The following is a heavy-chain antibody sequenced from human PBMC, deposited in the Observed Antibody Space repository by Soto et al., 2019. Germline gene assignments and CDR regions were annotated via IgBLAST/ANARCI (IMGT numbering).Heavy chain of an antibody. CDR2: INHSGST. Sequence: SETLSLTCAVYGGSFSGYYWSWIRQPPGKGLEWIGEINHSGSTNYNPSLKSRVTISVDTSKNQFSLKLSSVTAADTAVYYCARGLSSLLLDCWGQGILVTVSS. D-gene: IGHD2-8*02. V-gene: IGHV4-34*01. CDR1: GGSFSGYY. CDR3: ARGLSSLLLDC. J-gene: IGHJ4*02.